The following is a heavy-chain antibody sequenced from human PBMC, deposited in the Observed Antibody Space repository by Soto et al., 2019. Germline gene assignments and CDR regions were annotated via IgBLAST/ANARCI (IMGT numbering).Heavy chain of an antibody. V-gene: IGHV4-31*03. J-gene: IGHJ4*02. CDR2: IYYSGST. Sequence: NPSETLSLTCTVSGGSISSGGYYWSWIRQHPGKGLEWIGYIYYSGSTYYNPSLKSRVTISVDTSKNQFSLKLSSVTAAHTAVYYCAKDTGNYYDSSGYYPPYFDYWGQGTLVTVSS. CDR3: AKDTGNYYDSSGYYPPYFDY. D-gene: IGHD3-22*01. CDR1: GGSISSGGYY.